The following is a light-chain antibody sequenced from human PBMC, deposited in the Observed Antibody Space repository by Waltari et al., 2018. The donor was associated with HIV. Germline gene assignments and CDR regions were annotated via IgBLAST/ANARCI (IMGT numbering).Light chain of an antibody. Sequence: QSVLTQPPSASGTLGQGVTISCFGSSSNIGTNTVNWYQHLPGAAPKLIIFRNHQRPSGVPDRFSGSQSGTSAFLTIAGLLPVDEATYYCAAWDASLHVVFGGGTQLTVL. CDR1: SSNIGTNT. CDR2: RNH. J-gene: IGLJ2*01. CDR3: AAWDASLHVV. V-gene: IGLV1-44*01.